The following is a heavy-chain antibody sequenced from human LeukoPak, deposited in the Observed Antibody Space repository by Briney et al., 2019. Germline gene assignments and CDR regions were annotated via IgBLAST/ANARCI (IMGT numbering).Heavy chain of an antibody. Sequence: GGSLRLSCAASGFTFSSYSMNWVRQAPGKGLEWVSYMSGTGSAIFYADSVRGRFTISRDNAKNSLFLQMNGLRAEDTAIYYCVRQFCSGGGCYFDYWGQGTLVTVSS. CDR1: GFTFSSYS. D-gene: IGHD2-15*01. CDR2: MSGTGSAI. CDR3: VRQFCSGGGCYFDY. V-gene: IGHV3-48*04. J-gene: IGHJ4*02.